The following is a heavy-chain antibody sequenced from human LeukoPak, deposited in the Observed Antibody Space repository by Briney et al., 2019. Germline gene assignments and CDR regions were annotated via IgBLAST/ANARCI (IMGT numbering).Heavy chain of an antibody. CDR2: IYPGDSET. J-gene: IGHJ4*02. Sequence: SLVICRACSGTICSCSCSWWRHAPARERLEWMGIIYPGDSETRYRPFFQGEVTIAADKSKSTAYLEWSSLKAPDTAMYYCARLWKGSNDYGEYAGDCWGQGTLVTVS. CDR3: ARLWKGSNDYGEYAGDC. CDR1: GTICSCSC. D-gene: IGHD4-17*01. V-gene: IGHV5-51*07.